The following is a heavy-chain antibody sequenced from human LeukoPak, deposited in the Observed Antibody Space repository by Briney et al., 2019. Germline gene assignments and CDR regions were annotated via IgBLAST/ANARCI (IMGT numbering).Heavy chain of an antibody. D-gene: IGHD2-2*02. V-gene: IGHV1-18*01. CDR2: ISAYNGNT. Sequence: ASVKVSCKASGYTFTSYGISWVRQAPGQGLEWMGWISAYNGNTNYAQKLQGRVTMTTDTSTSTAYMELRRVRSYDTAVNYCARDRIVVIPAAIDYWGQDTLVTVSS. J-gene: IGHJ4*02. CDR3: ARDRIVVIPAAIDY. CDR1: GYTFTSYG.